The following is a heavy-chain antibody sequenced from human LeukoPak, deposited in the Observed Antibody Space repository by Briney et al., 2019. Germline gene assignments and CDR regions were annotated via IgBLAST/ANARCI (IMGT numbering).Heavy chain of an antibody. Sequence: SETLSLTCTVSGGSISSSSYYWGWIRQPPGKGLEWIGSIYYSGSTYYNPSLKSRVTISVDTSKNQFSLKLSSVTAADTAVYYCASGSLKQQLVRGGPWFDPWGQGTLVTVSS. J-gene: IGHJ5*02. D-gene: IGHD6-13*01. CDR2: IYYSGST. CDR1: GGSISSSSYY. V-gene: IGHV4-39*01. CDR3: ASGSLKQQLVRGGPWFDP.